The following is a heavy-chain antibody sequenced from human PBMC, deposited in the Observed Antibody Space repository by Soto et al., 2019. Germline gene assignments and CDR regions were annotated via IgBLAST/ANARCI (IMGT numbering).Heavy chain of an antibody. CDR3: ARYVYSSSSDSCYGMDV. D-gene: IGHD6-6*01. Sequence: QPGGSLRLSCAASGFTFSNYALGWVRQSPGKGLEWVLGVSGNGGSTYYADSVKGRFTISRDNSKNTVYVQMNSLRAEDTAVYYCARYVYSSSSDSCYGMDVWGQGTTVTVSS. CDR1: GFTFSNYA. V-gene: IGHV3-23*01. J-gene: IGHJ6*02. CDR2: VSGNGGST.